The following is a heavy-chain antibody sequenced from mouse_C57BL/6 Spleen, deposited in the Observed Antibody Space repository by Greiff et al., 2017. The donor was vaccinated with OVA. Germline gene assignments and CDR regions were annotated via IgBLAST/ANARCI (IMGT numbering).Heavy chain of an antibody. J-gene: IGHJ2*01. V-gene: IGHV1-52*01. CDR3: ARWDWDWDY. D-gene: IGHD4-1*01. CDR2: IDPSDSET. Sequence: VQLQQPGAELVRPGSSVKLSCKASGYTFTSYWMHWVKQRPIQGLEWIGNIDPSDSETHYNQKFKDKATLTVDKSSSTAYMQLSSLKSEDSAVYYCARWDWDWDYWGQGTTLTVSS. CDR1: GYTFTSYW.